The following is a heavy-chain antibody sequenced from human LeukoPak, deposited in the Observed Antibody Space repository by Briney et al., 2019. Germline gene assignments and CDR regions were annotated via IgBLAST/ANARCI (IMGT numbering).Heavy chain of an antibody. Sequence: GGSLRLSCAASGFTLGVYWMTWVRQAPGKGLEWVANINQDGSEKHYLDSVKGQFTISRDNPRNSLSLQMSSLRAEDTAIYYCARNSESLTHPKYWGQGTLVTVSS. D-gene: IGHD1-14*01. CDR3: ARNSESLTHPKY. CDR2: INQDGSEK. V-gene: IGHV3-7*01. CDR1: GFTLGVYW. J-gene: IGHJ4*02.